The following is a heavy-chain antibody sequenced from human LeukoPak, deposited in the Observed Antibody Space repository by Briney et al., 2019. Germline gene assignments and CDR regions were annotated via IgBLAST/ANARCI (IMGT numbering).Heavy chain of an antibody. CDR2: ISAYNGNT. D-gene: IGHD2-2*01. V-gene: IGHV1-18*01. J-gene: IGHJ6*03. CDR3: ARVLGYCSSTSCYGGRFYYYYMDV. CDR1: GYTLTSYG. Sequence: ASVKVSCKASGYTLTSYGISWVRQAPGQGLEWRGSISAYNGNTHYAQKLQGRVTMTTDTSTSTAYMELRNLRSDDTAVYYCARVLGYCSSTSCYGGRFYYYYMDVWGQGTLVTVSS.